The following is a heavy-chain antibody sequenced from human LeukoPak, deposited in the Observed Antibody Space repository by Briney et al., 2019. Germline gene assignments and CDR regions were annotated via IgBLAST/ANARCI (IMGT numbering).Heavy chain of an antibody. J-gene: IGHJ4*02. CDR3: ARSPSYYYDSSGYYSY. D-gene: IGHD3-22*01. Sequence: PGGSLRLSCAASGFTFSSYAMSWVRQAPGKGLEWVSAISGSGGSTYYADSVKGRFTISRDNSKNTLYLQMNSLRAEDTAVYYCARSPSYYYDSSGYYSYWGQGTLVTVSS. CDR2: ISGSGGST. CDR1: GFTFSSYA. V-gene: IGHV3-23*01.